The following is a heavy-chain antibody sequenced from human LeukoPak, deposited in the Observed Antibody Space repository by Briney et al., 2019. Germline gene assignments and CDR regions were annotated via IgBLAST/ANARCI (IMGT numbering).Heavy chain of an antibody. D-gene: IGHD5-18*01. CDR2: IYHSGST. V-gene: IGHV4-38-2*02. CDR3: ARISGYSYGSLIDY. Sequence: SETLSLTCTVSGGSISSGYYWGWIRQPPGKGLEWIGSIYHSGSTYYNLSLKSRVTISVDTSKNQFSLKLSSVTAADTAVYYCARISGYSYGSLIDYWGQGTLVTVSS. CDR1: GGSISSGYY. J-gene: IGHJ4*02.